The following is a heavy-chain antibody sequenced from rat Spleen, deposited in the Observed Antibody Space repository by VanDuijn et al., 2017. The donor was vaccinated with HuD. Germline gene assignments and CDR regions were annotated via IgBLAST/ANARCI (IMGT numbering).Heavy chain of an antibody. Sequence: EVQVKESGPGLVQPSQTLSLTCTVSGVSFTDYSVHWVRQPPGKGLEWIGAIWSGGSTAYNSLLKSRLTISRDTSKNQVFLKMNSLQTEDTATYYCAREGRLGVRGYYFDYWGQGVMVTVSS. CDR1: GVSFTDYS. J-gene: IGHJ2*01. CDR3: AREGRLGVRGYYFDY. D-gene: IGHD4-2*01. V-gene: IGHV2S63*01. CDR2: IWSGGST.